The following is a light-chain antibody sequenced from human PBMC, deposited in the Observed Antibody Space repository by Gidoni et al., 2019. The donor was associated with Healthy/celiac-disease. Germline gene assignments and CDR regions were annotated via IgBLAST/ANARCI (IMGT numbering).Light chain of an antibody. Sequence: SYELTQPPSVSVPPGQTARITCSGDALPKQYAYWYQQKPGQAPVLVIYTDSERPSGIPERFSGSSSGTTVTLTISGVQAEDDADYYCQSADSSGTYVVFGGGTKLTVL. CDR3: QSADSSGTYVV. CDR2: TDS. V-gene: IGLV3-25*03. J-gene: IGLJ2*01. CDR1: ALPKQY.